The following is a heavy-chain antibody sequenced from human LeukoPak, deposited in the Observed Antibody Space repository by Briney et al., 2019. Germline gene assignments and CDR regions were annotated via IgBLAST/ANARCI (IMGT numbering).Heavy chain of an antibody. J-gene: IGHJ4*02. CDR3: AVLRPAAMSPIDY. CDR1: GFTFSSHG. Sequence: GGSLRLSCAASGFTFSSHGRHWVRQAPGKGLEWVAFIRYDGSNKYYADSVKGRFTISRDNSKNTLYLQMNSLRAEDTAVYYCAVLRPAAMSPIDYWGQGTLVTVSS. CDR2: IRYDGSNK. D-gene: IGHD2-2*01. V-gene: IGHV3-30*02.